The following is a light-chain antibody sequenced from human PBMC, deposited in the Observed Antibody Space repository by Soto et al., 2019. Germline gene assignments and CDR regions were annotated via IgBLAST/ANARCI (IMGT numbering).Light chain of an antibody. J-gene: IGKJ1*01. CDR2: KAS. V-gene: IGKV1-5*03. CDR3: QQYATYWT. Sequence: DIQMTQSPSTLSASVGDRVTNTCRASQSISPWLAWYQQIPGEAPKLLIYKASSLESWVPSRFSGSGSGTEFTLTISSLQPDDVATYYCQQYATYWTFGQGTKV. CDR1: QSISPW.